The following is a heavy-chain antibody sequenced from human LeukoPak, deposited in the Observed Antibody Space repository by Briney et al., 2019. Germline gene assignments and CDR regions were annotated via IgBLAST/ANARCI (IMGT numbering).Heavy chain of an antibody. CDR2: IFYSGST. D-gene: IGHD2-15*01. CDR3: ARVVVAATPSTVKFDP. J-gene: IGHJ5*02. CDR1: GGSLSSSSYY. Sequence: SETLSLTCTVSGGSLSSSSYYWGWIRQPPGKGLEWIGTIFYSGSTYYNPSLKSRVTISVDPSKNQFSLNLSSVTAADTAVYYCARVVVAATPSTVKFDPWGQGTLVTVSS. V-gene: IGHV4-39*07.